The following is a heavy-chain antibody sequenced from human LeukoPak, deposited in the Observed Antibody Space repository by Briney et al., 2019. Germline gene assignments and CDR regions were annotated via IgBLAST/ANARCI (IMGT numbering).Heavy chain of an antibody. V-gene: IGHV5-51*01. CDR2: IYPGDSDT. Sequence: GESLKISCQGSGYSFFTYWIGWVRQMPGKGLELMGVIYPGDSDTRYSPSFQGQVTISADESISPAYLQCSSLKASDTAMYSCARSSDYVFDHWGQGTLVTVSS. J-gene: IGHJ4*02. CDR1: GYSFFTYW. D-gene: IGHD4-17*01. CDR3: ARSSDYVFDH.